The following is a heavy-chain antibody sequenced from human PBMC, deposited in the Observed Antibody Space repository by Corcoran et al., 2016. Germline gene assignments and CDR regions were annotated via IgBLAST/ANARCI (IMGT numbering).Heavy chain of an antibody. V-gene: IGHV3-53*01. CDR3: AGGGNSVIDY. Sequence: EVQLVESEGGLIQPGGSLRLSCAAFGFTVSSNYMSWVRQAPGKGLEWVSVLYSGGNTYYADSVKGRFTVSRDNSKNTLYLQMNRLRAEDTAVYYCAGGGNSVIDYWGQGTLVTVSS. CDR2: LYSGGNT. CDR1: GFTVSSNY. D-gene: IGHD2-21*02. J-gene: IGHJ4*02.